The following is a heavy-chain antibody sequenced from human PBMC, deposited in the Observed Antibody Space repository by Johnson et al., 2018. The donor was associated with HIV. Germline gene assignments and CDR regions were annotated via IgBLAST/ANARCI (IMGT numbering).Heavy chain of an antibody. CDR1: GFTFSSYD. D-gene: IGHD3-22*01. V-gene: IGHV3-30*03. J-gene: IGHJ3*02. CDR3: ARAGHDYYYDRLDAFDI. CDR2: IAYDGTDK. Sequence: QEKLVESGGGVVQPGRSLRLSCAASGFTFSSYDMHWVRQAPGKGMDWVAFIAYDGTDKYYADSVKGRFTISRDNSQNTLYLQMNSLRAEDTAVYYCARAGHDYYYDRLDAFDIWGQGTMVTVSS.